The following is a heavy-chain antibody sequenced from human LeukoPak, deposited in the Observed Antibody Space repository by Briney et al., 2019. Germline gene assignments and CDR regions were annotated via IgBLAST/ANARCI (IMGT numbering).Heavy chain of an antibody. CDR3: ARDTIAFGFDP. CDR1: GGSISSSSYY. V-gene: IGHV4-61*02. CDR2: IYTSGST. J-gene: IGHJ5*02. Sequence: SETLSLTCTVSGGSISSSSYYWSWLRQPAGKGLEWIGRIYTSGSTNYNPSLKSRLTMSVDTSKNQFSLKLSSVTAADTAVYYCARDTIAFGFDPWGQGTLVTVSS. D-gene: IGHD3-3*02.